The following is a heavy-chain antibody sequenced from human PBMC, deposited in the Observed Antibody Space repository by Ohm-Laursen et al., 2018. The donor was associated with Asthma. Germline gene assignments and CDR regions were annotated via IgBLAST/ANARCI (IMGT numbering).Heavy chain of an antibody. Sequence: SLRLSCTAPGYTFSGYSIHWIRQAPGKGLEWVASISTASTFIYYADSVRGRFTTSRDNAKNSVYLQMNSLRAEDTALYYCARIGPEWELPGREYSLHHWGQGTQVTVSS. CDR1: GYTFSGYS. CDR3: ARIGPEWELPGREYSLHH. V-gene: IGHV3-21*01. CDR2: ISTASTFI. D-gene: IGHD1-26*01. J-gene: IGHJ1*01.